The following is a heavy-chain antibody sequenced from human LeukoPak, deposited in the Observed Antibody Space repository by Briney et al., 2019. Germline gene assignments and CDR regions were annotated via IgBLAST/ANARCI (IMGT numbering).Heavy chain of an antibody. Sequence: SETLSLTCTVSGGSISSYYWSWIRQPPGKGLEWIGYIYYSGSTNYNPSLKSRVTISVDTSKNQFSLKLSSVTAADTAVHYCARAWLSSSGTDAFDIWGQGTMVTVSS. V-gene: IGHV4-59*01. J-gene: IGHJ3*02. CDR1: GGSISSYY. CDR2: IYYSGST. D-gene: IGHD3-22*01. CDR3: ARAWLSSSGTDAFDI.